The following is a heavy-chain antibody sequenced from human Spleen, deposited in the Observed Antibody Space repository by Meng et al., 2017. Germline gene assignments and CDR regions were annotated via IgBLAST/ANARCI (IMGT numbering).Heavy chain of an antibody. J-gene: IGHJ3*02. CDR2: INHSGST. CDR3: ASTSGWYFDVPFDI. CDR1: GWSYSDNY. Sequence: VQLEYAGEGMLMSSATLSLTCAVDGWSYSDNYWSWIRQPPGKGLEWIGEINHSGSTNYNPYLESRVNISVDTSKNQFSLKLSSVTAADTAVYYCASTSGWYFDVPFDIWGQGTMVTVSS. D-gene: IGHD6-19*01. V-gene: IGHV4-34*01.